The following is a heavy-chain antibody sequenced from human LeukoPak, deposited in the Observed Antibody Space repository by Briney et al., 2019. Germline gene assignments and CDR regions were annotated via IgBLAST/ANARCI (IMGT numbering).Heavy chain of an antibody. V-gene: IGHV4-59*01. CDR2: IYYSGST. CDR3: ARENPPTYYYDSSGSRSLVWFDP. D-gene: IGHD3-22*01. Sequence: SETLSLTCTVSGGSISSYYWSWIRQPPGKGLEWIGYIYYSGSTNYNPSLKSRVTISVVTSKNQFSLKLSSVTAADTAVYYCARENPPTYYYDSSGSRSLVWFDPWGQGTLVTVSS. CDR1: GGSISSYY. J-gene: IGHJ5*02.